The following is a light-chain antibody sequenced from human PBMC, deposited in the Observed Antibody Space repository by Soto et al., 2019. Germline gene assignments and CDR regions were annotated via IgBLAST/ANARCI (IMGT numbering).Light chain of an antibody. J-gene: IGKJ1*01. V-gene: IGKV3-11*01. CDR3: QKYNNWPPT. Sequence: ELVLTQSPDTLSLSPGDSATLSCRASQSVSRYLAWYQQKPGQTPRLLIYDESNRAAGIPDRFSGSGSGTDLTLTISRLQSEDYAVYYCQKYNNWPPTFGQGTKVDIK. CDR1: QSVSRY. CDR2: DES.